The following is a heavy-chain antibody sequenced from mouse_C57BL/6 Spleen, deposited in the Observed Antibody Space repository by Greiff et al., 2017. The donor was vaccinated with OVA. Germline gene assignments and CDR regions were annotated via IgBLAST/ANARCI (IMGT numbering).Heavy chain of an antibody. J-gene: IGHJ4*01. CDR2: IRNKANGYTT. CDR3: ARYIQYYGSHYYAMDY. D-gene: IGHD1-1*01. CDR1: GFTFTDYY. Sequence: EVQLVESGGGLVQPGGSLSLSCAASGFTFTDYYMSWVRQPPGKALEWLGFIRNKANGYTTEYSASVKGRFTISRDNSQSILYLQMNALRAEDSATYYCARYIQYYGSHYYAMDYWGQGTSVTVSS. V-gene: IGHV7-3*01.